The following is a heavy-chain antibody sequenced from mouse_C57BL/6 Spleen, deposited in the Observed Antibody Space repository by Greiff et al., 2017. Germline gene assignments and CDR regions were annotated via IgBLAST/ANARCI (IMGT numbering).Heavy chain of an antibody. CDR1: GYSITSGYY. CDR2: ISYDSSK. Sequence: LMESGPGLVKPSQSLSLTCSVTGYSITSGYYWNWIRQFPGNKLEWMGYISYDSSKNLDPSLKNRISITRDTAKNQCFLKLNSVTTEDTATYYCARDGSSFAYGGQGTLVTVSA. V-gene: IGHV3-6*01. J-gene: IGHJ3*01. CDR3: ARDGSSFAY. D-gene: IGHD1-3*01.